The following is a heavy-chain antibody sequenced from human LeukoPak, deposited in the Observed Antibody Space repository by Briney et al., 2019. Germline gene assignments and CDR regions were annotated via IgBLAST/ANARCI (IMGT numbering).Heavy chain of an antibody. CDR3: ASLGYGLGVDY. Sequence: ASVTVSCKASGGTFSSYAISWVRQAPGQGLEWMGGIIPIFGTANYAQKFQGRVTITADESTSTAYMELSSLRSEDTVVYYCASLGYGLGVDYWGQGTLVTVSS. V-gene: IGHV1-69*13. CDR2: IIPIFGTA. CDR1: GGTFSSYA. J-gene: IGHJ4*02. D-gene: IGHD5-18*01.